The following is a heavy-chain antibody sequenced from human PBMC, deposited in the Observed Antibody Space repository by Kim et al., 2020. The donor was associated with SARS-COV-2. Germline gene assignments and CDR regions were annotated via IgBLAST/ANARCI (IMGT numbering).Heavy chain of an antibody. Sequence: SVKVSCKASGGTFSSYAISWVRQAPGQGLEWMGGIIPIFGTANYAQKFQGRVTITADESTSTAYMELSSLRSEDTAVYYCARAEYSNFDLYGYYYYYYGMDVGGQGTTVTVSS. V-gene: IGHV1-69*13. CDR1: GGTFSSYA. J-gene: IGHJ6*02. CDR3: ARAEYSNFDLYGYYYYYYGMDV. D-gene: IGHD4-4*01. CDR2: IIPIFGTA.